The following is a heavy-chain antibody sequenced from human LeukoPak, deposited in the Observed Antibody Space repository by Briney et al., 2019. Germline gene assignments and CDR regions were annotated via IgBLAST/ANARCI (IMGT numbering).Heavy chain of an antibody. D-gene: IGHD3-10*01. V-gene: IGHV3-30-3*01. CDR1: GFTFSTYA. CDR3: ARTTTPHYYGSGSYALGY. J-gene: IGHJ4*02. CDR2: ISYDGSNK. Sequence: GRSLRLSCAAPGFTFSTYAMHWVRQGPGKGLEWVAVISYDGSNKYYADSVKGRFTISRDNSKNTLYLQMSSLSAEDTAVYYCARTTTPHYYGSGSYALGYWGQGTLVTVPS.